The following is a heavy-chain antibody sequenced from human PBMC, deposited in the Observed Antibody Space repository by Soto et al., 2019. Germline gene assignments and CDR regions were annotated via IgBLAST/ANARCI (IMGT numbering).Heavy chain of an antibody. CDR3: SRSLDS. Sequence: PGGALRLSCAASGFTFSSFWMDWVRQAPGKGLEWVANINPDGSEKHYVDSVKGRFTIYRDNAKNSLYLQMGSLTAEDSALYYCSRSLDSWGQGTRVTVSS. V-gene: IGHV3-7*01. CDR1: GFTFSSFW. CDR2: INPDGSEK. J-gene: IGHJ4*02.